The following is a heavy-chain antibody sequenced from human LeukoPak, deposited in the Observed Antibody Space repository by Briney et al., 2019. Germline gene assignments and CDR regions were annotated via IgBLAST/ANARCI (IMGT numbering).Heavy chain of an antibody. CDR3: AKDRAAGGYVDY. Sequence: PGGSLRLSCAASGFTFSNYGMHWVRQAPGKGLDWVTFIRFDESDKYYADSVKGRFTISRDNSKNTLYLQMNSLRAEDTAVYYCAKDRAAGGYVDYWGQGTQVTVSS. J-gene: IGHJ4*02. CDR1: GFTFSNYG. V-gene: IGHV3-30*02. CDR2: IRFDESDK. D-gene: IGHD2-15*01.